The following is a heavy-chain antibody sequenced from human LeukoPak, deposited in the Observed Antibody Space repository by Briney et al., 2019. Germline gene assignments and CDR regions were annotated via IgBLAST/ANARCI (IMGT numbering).Heavy chain of an antibody. Sequence: PGGSLRLSCAASGFTFSSYAMSWVRQAPGKGLEWVSAISGSGGSTYYADSVKGRFTISRDNSKNTLYLQMNSLRAEDTAVYYCAKVVPALIRVECGSYYYWGQGTLVTVSS. D-gene: IGHD1-26*01. CDR3: AKVVPALIRVECGSYYY. J-gene: IGHJ4*02. CDR1: GFTFSSYA. V-gene: IGHV3-23*01. CDR2: ISGSGGST.